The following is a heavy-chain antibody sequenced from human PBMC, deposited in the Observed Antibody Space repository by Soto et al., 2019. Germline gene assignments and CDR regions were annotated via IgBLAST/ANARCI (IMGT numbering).Heavy chain of an antibody. Sequence: PSGTLSFTCTVPGGSVSSGNCYWSWIRQRPGKGLEWIGYIYYSGSTNYNPSLKSRVTISVDTSKNQFSLKLSSVTAADTAVYYCARFSGSYYRANYFDYWGQGTLVTVYS. CDR2: IYYSGST. J-gene: IGHJ4*02. V-gene: IGHV4-61*01. CDR1: GGSVSSGNCY. CDR3: ARFSGSYYRANYFDY. D-gene: IGHD3-10*01.